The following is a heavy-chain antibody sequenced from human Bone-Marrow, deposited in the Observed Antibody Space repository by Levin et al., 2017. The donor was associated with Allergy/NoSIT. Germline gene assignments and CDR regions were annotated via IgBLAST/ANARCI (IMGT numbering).Heavy chain of an antibody. Sequence: ASVKVSCKASGYTFTNYDISWVRQAIGQGLEWVGWMNPNRGNTAYAQKFLGRVTMTRDTSIGTAYMELSSLTSEDTAVYYCAQRTGAGVLDNWGQGVLVTVSS. V-gene: IGHV1-8*01. J-gene: IGHJ4*02. CDR2: MNPNRGNT. D-gene: IGHD6-19*01. CDR3: AQRTGAGVLDN. CDR1: GYTFTNYD.